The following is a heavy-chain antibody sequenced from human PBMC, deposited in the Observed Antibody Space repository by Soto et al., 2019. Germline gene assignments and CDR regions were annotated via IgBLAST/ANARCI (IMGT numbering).Heavy chain of an antibody. CDR2: ISTFNSDA. V-gene: IGHV1-8*02. D-gene: IGHD3-22*01. CDR3: ARDRPGYDSSGYYGGDDY. Sequence: ASVKVSCKASGYTFTSYYIHWVRQAPGQGLEWMGWISTFNSDANYAQKFQGRVTMTRNTSISTAYMELSSLRSEDTAVYYCARDRPGYDSSGYYGGDDYWGQGTLVTVSS. CDR1: GYTFTSYY. J-gene: IGHJ4*02.